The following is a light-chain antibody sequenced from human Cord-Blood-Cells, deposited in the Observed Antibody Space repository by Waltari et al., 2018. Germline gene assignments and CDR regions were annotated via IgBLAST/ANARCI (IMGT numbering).Light chain of an antibody. J-gene: IGLJ2*01. CDR3: CSYAGSYTLAVV. V-gene: IGLV2-11*01. Sequence: QSALTQPRSVSGSPGQSVTISCTGTSSDVGGYNYVSWYQQHPGKAPKLMIYDVSKRPSGVPDRFSGSKSGNTASLTISGLQAEDEADYYCCSYAGSYTLAVVFGGGTKPTVL. CDR2: DVS. CDR1: SSDVGGYNY.